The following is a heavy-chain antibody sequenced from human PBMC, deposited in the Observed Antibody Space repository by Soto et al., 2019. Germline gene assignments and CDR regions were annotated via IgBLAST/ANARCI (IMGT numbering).Heavy chain of an antibody. Sequence: VGSLRLSCAASGFTFSSYAMTWVRQAPGKGLEWVSAITENGGGTYYADSVKGRFTISRDNSKNTLYLQMNSLRAEDTAVFYCAKGRNGVDVWGQGTTVTVSS. CDR1: GFTFSSYA. V-gene: IGHV3-23*01. CDR3: AKGRNGVDV. J-gene: IGHJ6*02. CDR2: ITENGGGT.